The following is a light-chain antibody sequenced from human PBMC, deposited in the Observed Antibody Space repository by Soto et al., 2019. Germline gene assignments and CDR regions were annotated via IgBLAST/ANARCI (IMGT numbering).Light chain of an antibody. CDR1: TSNIGSNA. V-gene: IGLV1-44*01. CDR3: AAWDDGLNGYV. J-gene: IGLJ1*01. Sequence: QSVLTQPPSASGTPGQRVTISCSGSTSNIGSNAVNWYHQYPGTAPKLLIYSDDQRPSDVPDRFSASKSGTSASLAISGLHSEDEADYYCAAWDDGLNGYVFGTAIKLTVL. CDR2: SDD.